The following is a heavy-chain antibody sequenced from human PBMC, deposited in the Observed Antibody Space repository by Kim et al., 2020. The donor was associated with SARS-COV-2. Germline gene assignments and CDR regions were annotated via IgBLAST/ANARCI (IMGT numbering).Heavy chain of an antibody. D-gene: IGHD5-18*01. CDR3: ARDRYSYGYDY. Sequence: TKYNPSLKSRVTISVDTSKNQFSLKLSSVTAADTAVYYCARDRYSYGYDYWGQGTLVTVSS. CDR2: T. V-gene: IGHV4-59*01. J-gene: IGHJ4*02.